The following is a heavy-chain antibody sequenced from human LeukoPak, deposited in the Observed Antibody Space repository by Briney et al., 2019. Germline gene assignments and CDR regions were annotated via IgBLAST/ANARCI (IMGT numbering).Heavy chain of an antibody. CDR2: IYTSGST. CDR3: ARRVGSGSYFPYYYMDV. CDR1: GGSISSYY. D-gene: IGHD1-26*01. Sequence: PSETLSLTCTVSGGSISSYYWSWIRQPPGKGLEWLGYIYTSGSTNYNPSLKSRVTISVDTSKNQFSLKLSSVTAADTAVYYCARRVGSGSYFPYYYMDVWGKGTTVTVSS. V-gene: IGHV4-4*09. J-gene: IGHJ6*03.